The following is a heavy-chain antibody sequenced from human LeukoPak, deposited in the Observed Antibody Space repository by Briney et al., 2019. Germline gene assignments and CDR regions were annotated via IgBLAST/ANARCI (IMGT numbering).Heavy chain of an antibody. Sequence: ASVKVSCKVSGYTLTELSMHWVRQAPGKGLEWMGGFDPEDGETIYAQKFQGRVTMTEDTSTDTAYMELNSLRSEDTAVYYCATAGPYSGSYYAFDIWGQGTMVTVSS. D-gene: IGHD1-26*01. CDR3: ATAGPYSGSYYAFDI. CDR2: FDPEDGET. J-gene: IGHJ3*02. CDR1: GYTLTELS. V-gene: IGHV1-24*01.